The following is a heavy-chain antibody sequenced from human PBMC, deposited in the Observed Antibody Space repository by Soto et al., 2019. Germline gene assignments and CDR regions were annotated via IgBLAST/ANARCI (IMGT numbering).Heavy chain of an antibody. CDR1: GFTFRNFG. D-gene: IGHD2-21*01. J-gene: IGHJ4*02. V-gene: IGHV3-30*18. CDR3: AKAVPPVVGVNASDY. CDR2: ISYDGTNK. Sequence: QVQLVESGGGVVQPGRSLRLSCAASGFTFRNFGMHWVRQAPGKGLEWVAVISYDGTNKYYADSVKGRFTISRDNSKNTLHLQLNSLRAEDTAVYYCAKAVPPVVGVNASDYWGQGTLVTVSS.